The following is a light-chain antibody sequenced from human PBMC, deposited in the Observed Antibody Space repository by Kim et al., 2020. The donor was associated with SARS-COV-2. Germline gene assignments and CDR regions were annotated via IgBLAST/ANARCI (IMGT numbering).Light chain of an antibody. J-gene: IGLJ1*01. V-gene: IGLV2-11*01. CDR3: CSYAGHYVYV. CDR1: IKDVGGYDS. Sequence: GQSGTISCTGTIKDVGGYDSVSWYQLHPGKAPQLIIFDINRRSSGVPDRFSGSTCGNAASMTISLLHAADEADYYCCSYAGHYVYVFGTGTKVTVL. CDR2: DIN.